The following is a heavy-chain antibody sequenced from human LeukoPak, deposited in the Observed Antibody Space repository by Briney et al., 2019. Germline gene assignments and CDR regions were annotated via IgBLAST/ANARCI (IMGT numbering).Heavy chain of an antibody. D-gene: IGHD5-18*01. V-gene: IGHV4-34*01. CDR2: INHSGST. Sequence: SETLSLTCAVCGGSFSGYYWSWIRQPPGKGLEWIGEINHSGSTNYNPSLKSRVTISVDTSKNQFSLKLSSVTAADTAVYYCARGPPPYIQLWSAYYYYGMDVWGQGTTVTVSS. J-gene: IGHJ6*02. CDR3: ARGPPPYIQLWSAYYYYGMDV. CDR1: GGSFSGYY.